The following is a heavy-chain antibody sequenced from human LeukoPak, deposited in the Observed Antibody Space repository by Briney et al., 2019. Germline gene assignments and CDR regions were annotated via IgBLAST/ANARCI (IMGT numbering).Heavy chain of an antibody. J-gene: IGHJ4*02. Sequence: GGSLRLSCAASGFTFSSYGMSWVRQAPGKGLEWVSAISGSGGSTYYADSVEGRFTISRDNSKNTLYLQMNNLRAEDTAVYYCAKTRGSGPFDYWGQGTLVTVSS. CDR3: AKTRGSGPFDY. CDR2: ISGSGGST. V-gene: IGHV3-23*01. CDR1: GFTFSSYG. D-gene: IGHD3-10*01.